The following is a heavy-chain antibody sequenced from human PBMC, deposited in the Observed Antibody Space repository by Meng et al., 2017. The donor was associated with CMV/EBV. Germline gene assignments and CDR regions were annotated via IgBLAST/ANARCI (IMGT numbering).Heavy chain of an antibody. D-gene: IGHD1-20*01. V-gene: IGHV1-69*12. CDR2: IIPIFGTA. CDR3: AREGNNWNDVPFDY. CDR1: GGTFSSYA. Sequence: VRLVEPGVEVRKQVSSVKVSVKASGGTFSSYAISWVRQGPGQGLEWMGGIIPIFGTANCAQKFQGRVTITADESTGTAYMELSSLRSEDTAVYYGAREGNNWNDVPFDYWGQGTLVTVSS. J-gene: IGHJ4*02.